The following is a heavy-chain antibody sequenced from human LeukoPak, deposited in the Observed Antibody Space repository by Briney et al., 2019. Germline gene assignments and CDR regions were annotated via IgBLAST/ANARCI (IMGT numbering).Heavy chain of an antibody. J-gene: IGHJ4*02. CDR2: IYYSGST. V-gene: IGHV4-61*05. Sequence: SETLSLTCTVSGGSISSTTYYWAWIRQPPGKGLEWIGYIYYSGSTNYNPSLKSRVTISVDTSKNQFSLKLSSVTAADTAVYYCARVGDYSNFYFDYWGQGTLVTVSS. CDR3: ARVGDYSNFYFDY. CDR1: GGSISSTTYY. D-gene: IGHD4-11*01.